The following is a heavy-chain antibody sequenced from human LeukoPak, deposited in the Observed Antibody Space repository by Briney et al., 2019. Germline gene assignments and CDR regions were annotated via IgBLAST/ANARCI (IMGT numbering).Heavy chain of an antibody. CDR1: GFTFSSYG. V-gene: IGHV3-30*03. J-gene: IGHJ5*02. Sequence: PGGSLRLSCAASGFTFSSYGMHWVRQAPGKGLEWVAVISYDGSNKYYADSVKGRFTISRDNSKNTLYLQMNSLRAEDTAVYYCARDRSGSYFLVENWFDPWGQGTLVTVSS. CDR3: ARDRSGSYFLVENWFDP. D-gene: IGHD1-26*01. CDR2: ISYDGSNK.